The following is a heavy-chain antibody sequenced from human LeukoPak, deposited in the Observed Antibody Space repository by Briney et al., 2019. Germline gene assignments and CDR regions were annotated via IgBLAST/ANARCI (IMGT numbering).Heavy chain of an antibody. V-gene: IGHV1-46*01. CDR1: GYTFTSYY. CDR3: AGATVTGPYYFDY. CDR2: IYPSGGST. D-gene: IGHD4-17*01. Sequence: ASVKVSCKASGYTFTSYYMHWVRQAPGQGLEWMGIIYPSGGSTSYAQKFQGRVTMTRDTSTSTVYMELSSLRSEDTAVYYCAGATVTGPYYFDYWGQGTLVTVSS. J-gene: IGHJ4*02.